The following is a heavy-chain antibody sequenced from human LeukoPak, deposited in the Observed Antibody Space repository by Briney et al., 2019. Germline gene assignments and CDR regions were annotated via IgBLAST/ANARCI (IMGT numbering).Heavy chain of an antibody. CDR3: TSYRGYSYGRNAFDI. D-gene: IGHD5-18*01. J-gene: IGHJ3*02. V-gene: IGHV3-49*03. CDR1: GFTFGDYA. CDR2: IRSKAYGGTT. Sequence: GGSLRLSCTASGFTFGDYAMSWFRQAPGKGLEWVGFIRSKAYGGTTEYAASVKGRLTISRDDSKSIAYLQMNSLKTEDTAVYYCTSYRGYSYGRNAFDIWGQGTMVTVSS.